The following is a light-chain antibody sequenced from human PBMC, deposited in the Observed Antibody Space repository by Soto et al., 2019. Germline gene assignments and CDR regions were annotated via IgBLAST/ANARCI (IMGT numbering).Light chain of an antibody. V-gene: IGLV2-11*01. CDR3: CSCAGIYTYV. Sequence: QSALTQPRSVSGSPGQSVTISCTGTSLDVGGFDYVSWYQQHPGKAPTLIIYDVTQRPSGVPDRFSGFKSGNTASLTISGLDPGDEADYYCCSCAGIYTYVFGTGTKLTVL. J-gene: IGLJ1*01. CDR1: SLDVGGFDY. CDR2: DVT.